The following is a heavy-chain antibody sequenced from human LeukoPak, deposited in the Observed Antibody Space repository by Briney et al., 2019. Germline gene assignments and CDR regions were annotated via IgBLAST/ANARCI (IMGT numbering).Heavy chain of an antibody. J-gene: IGHJ4*02. V-gene: IGHV3-7*01. CDR2: INEDGSDK. CDR3: ASGGRPFY. Sequence: GGSLRLSCAVSGFTFQNYWMNWVRQAPGKGLEWVANINEDGSDKYYVDSVKGRSTISRDNAKNSLYLQMNSLRAEDTAVYYCASGGRPFYWGQGTLVTVSS. CDR1: GFTFQNYW. D-gene: IGHD6-6*01.